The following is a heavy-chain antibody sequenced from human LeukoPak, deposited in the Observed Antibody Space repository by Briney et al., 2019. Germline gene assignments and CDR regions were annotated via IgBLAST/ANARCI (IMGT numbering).Heavy chain of an antibody. CDR2: ITNTGGTT. D-gene: IGHD3-10*01. CDR3: AQLGPGGSLN. CDR1: GIAFSTYA. Sequence: PGGSLRLSCAASGIAFSTYAMSWVRQAPGKGLEWVSSITNTGGTTYYADSVKGRFTISRDNSKNTLLLQMNSLRAEDTAVYYCAQLGPGGSLNWGQGTLVTVSS. V-gene: IGHV3-23*01. J-gene: IGHJ4*02.